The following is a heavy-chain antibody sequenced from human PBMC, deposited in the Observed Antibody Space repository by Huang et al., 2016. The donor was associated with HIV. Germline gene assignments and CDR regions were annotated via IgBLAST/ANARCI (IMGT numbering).Heavy chain of an antibody. D-gene: IGHD6-19*01. CDR3: ARAQRGWYIWYFDL. J-gene: IGHJ2*01. Sequence: QVQLQESGPGLVKPSETLSLTCTVSGGSISSHYWSWIRQPPGKGLEWIGTIYYSGRTNYNPSLQSRVTISVDTSKNQFSLKLNSVTAADTAVYYCARAQRGWYIWYFDLWGRGTLVTVSS. CDR1: GGSISSHY. V-gene: IGHV4-59*11. CDR2: IYYSGRT.